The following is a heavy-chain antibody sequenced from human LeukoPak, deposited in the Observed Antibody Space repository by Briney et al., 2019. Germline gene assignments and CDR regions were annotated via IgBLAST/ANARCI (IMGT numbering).Heavy chain of an antibody. D-gene: IGHD5-12*01. CDR3: ARDSDSGYGPFAS. V-gene: IGHV3-53*01. Sequence: QAGGSLRLSCAASGFTVSNNYMSWVRQAPGKGLEWVSVIHSGGTTNYADSVQGRFTISRDNPKTTVYLHMNSLRAEDTAVYYCARDSDSGYGPFASWGQGTLVTVSS. CDR2: IHSGGTT. J-gene: IGHJ4*02. CDR1: GFTVSNNY.